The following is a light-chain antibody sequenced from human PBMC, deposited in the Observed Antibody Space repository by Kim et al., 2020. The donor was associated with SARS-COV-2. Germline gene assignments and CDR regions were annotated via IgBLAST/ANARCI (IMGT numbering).Light chain of an antibody. CDR2: SNN. CDR3: AAWDDSLNGPV. V-gene: IGLV1-44*01. J-gene: IGLJ1*01. Sequence: ELTQPPSASGTPGQRVTISCSGSSSNIGSNTVNWYQQLPGTAPKLLIYSNNQRPSGVPDRFSGSKSGTSASLAISGLQSEDEADYYCAAWDDSLNGPVFGTGTKVAVL. CDR1: SSNIGSNT.